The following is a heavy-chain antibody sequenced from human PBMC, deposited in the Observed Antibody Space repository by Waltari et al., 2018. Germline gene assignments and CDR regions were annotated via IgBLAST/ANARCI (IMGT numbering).Heavy chain of an antibody. J-gene: IGHJ3*02. D-gene: IGHD3-22*01. V-gene: IGHV4-59*01. CDR2: IYYSGST. CDR1: GGSISSYY. Sequence: QVQLQESGPGLVKPSETLSLTCPVSGGSISSYYWSWIRPPPGKGLAWIGYIYYSGSTNYNPSLKRRVTISVDTSKNHFSLKLSSVTAADTAVYYCARRQGGYYDSSGYVGGGAFDIWGQGTMVTVSS. CDR3: ARRQGGYYDSSGYVGGGAFDI.